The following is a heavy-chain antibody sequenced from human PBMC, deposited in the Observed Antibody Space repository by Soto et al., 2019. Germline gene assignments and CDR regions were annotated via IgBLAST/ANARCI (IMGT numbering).Heavy chain of an antibody. D-gene: IGHD2-2*01. CDR1: GFTFSSYS. Sequence: GGSLRLSCAASGFTFSSYSMNWVRQAPGKGLEWVSCISSSSSTIYYADSVKGRFTISRDNDKNSLYLQMNSLRAEDTAVYYATRSAYMDVWGKGTTVTVSS. J-gene: IGHJ6*03. CDR3: TRSAYMDV. V-gene: IGHV3-48*01. CDR2: ISSSSSTI.